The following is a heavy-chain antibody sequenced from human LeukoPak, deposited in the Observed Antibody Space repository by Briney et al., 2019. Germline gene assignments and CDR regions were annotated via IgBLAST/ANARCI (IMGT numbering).Heavy chain of an antibody. V-gene: IGHV3-11*01. D-gene: IGHD3-22*01. CDR3: ARTSLNYSDSSASHPGY. CDR1: GFTFSDYY. Sequence: GGSLRLSCAASGFTFSDYYMSWIRQAPGKGLEWVSYISSSGSTIYYADSVKGRFTTSRDNARNSLYLQMNNLRADDTAVYYCARTSLNYSDSSASHPGYWGQGTRVTVSS. CDR2: ISSSGSTI. J-gene: IGHJ4*02.